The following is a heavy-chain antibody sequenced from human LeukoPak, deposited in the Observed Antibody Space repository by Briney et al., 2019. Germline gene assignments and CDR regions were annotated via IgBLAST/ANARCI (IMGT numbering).Heavy chain of an antibody. CDR1: GFTFSSYA. Sequence: PGGSLRLSCAASGFTFSSYAMSWVRQAPGKGLEWVSAISGSGGSTYYADSVKGRFTISRDNSKNTLYLQMNSLRAEDTAVYYCAKDLPRRYCSSTSCSPAEYFQHWGQGTLVTVSS. CDR3: AKDLPRRYCSSTSCSPAEYFQH. V-gene: IGHV3-23*01. D-gene: IGHD2-2*01. CDR2: ISGSGGST. J-gene: IGHJ1*01.